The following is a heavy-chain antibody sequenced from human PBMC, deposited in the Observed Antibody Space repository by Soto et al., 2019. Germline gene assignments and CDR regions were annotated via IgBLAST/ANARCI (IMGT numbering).Heavy chain of an antibody. CDR1: GGSVSSGSYY. V-gene: IGHV4-61*01. J-gene: IGHJ3*02. CDR2: IYYSGST. D-gene: IGHD1-26*01. CDR3: ARGGSYNAFDI. Sequence: QVQLQESGPGLVKPSETLSLTCTVSGGSVSSGSYYWSWIRQPPGKGLEWIGYIYYSGSTNYNHSLKSRVTISVDTSKNQCSLKLSSVTAADTAVYYCARGGSYNAFDIWGQGTMVTVSS.